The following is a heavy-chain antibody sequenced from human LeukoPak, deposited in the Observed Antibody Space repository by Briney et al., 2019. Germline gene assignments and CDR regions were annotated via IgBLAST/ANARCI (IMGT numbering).Heavy chain of an antibody. CDR1: GLTFSGSW. J-gene: IGHJ6*03. V-gene: IGHV3-7*01. Sequence: GGSLRLSCAVSGLTFSGSWITWIRQAPGKGLEWVASMKPDGSESWYVDSVKGRFTISRDNAKNSLYLQMNSLRAEDTAVYYCARVVAAAGTRLYYYMDVWGKGTTVTVSS. CDR2: MKPDGSES. D-gene: IGHD6-13*01. CDR3: ARVVAAAGTRLYYYMDV.